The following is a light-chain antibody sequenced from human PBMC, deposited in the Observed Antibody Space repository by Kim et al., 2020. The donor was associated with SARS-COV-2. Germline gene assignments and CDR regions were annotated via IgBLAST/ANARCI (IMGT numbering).Light chain of an antibody. J-gene: IGLJ1*01. CDR2: QDS. Sequence: SYELTQPPSVSVSPGQTASITCSGDKLGDKYACWYQQKPGQSPVLVIYQDSKRPSGIPERFSGSNSGNTATLTISGTQAMDEADYYCQAWDSSTNHVFVT. CDR3: QAWDSSTNHV. CDR1: KLGDKY. V-gene: IGLV3-1*01.